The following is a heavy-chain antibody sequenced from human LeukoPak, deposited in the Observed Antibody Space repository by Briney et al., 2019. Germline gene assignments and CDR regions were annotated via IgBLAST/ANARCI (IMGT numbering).Heavy chain of an antibody. CDR3: ARGDYLDYYDSSGYLIDY. CDR2: ISSSGSTI. CDR1: GFTFSSYA. D-gene: IGHD3-22*01. Sequence: SGGSLGLSCAASGFTFSSYAMSWVRQAPGKGLEWVSYISSSGSTIYYADSVKGRFTISRDNAKNSLYLQMNSLRAEDTAVYYCARGDYLDYYDSSGYLIDYWGQGTLLTVSS. V-gene: IGHV3-48*04. J-gene: IGHJ4*02.